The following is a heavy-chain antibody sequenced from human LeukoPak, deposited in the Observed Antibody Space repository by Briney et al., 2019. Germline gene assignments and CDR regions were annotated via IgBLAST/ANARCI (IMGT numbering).Heavy chain of an antibody. D-gene: IGHD3-22*01. CDR1: GGTFSSYA. CDR2: IIPILGIA. CDR3: EPYYYDNSGLLFDY. Sequence: GASGKVSCKASGGTFSSYAISWVRQAPGQGLEWMGRIIPILGIANYAQKFQGRDTTTEDNSPSPAYMAPSSPRSEDTAVYYCEPYYYDNSGLLFDYWGQGTLVTVSS. V-gene: IGHV1-69*04. J-gene: IGHJ4*02.